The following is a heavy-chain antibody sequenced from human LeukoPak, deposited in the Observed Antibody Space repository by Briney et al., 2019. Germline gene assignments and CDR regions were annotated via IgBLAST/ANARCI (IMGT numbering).Heavy chain of an antibody. Sequence: GGSLRLSCAASGFTFSGYGMHWVRQAPGKGLEWVAFIRYDGSNKFYADSVKGRFTISRDNSKNTLYLQMNSLRPDDTAVYYCAKDQTDFVAWGRGTLVSVSS. CDR2: IRYDGSNK. CDR1: GFTFSGYG. J-gene: IGHJ2*01. CDR3: AKDQTDFVA. V-gene: IGHV3-30*02.